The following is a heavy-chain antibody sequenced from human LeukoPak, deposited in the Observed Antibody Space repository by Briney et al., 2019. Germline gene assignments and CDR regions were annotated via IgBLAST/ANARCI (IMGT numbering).Heavy chain of an antibody. D-gene: IGHD3-22*01. V-gene: IGHV3-23*01. CDR2: VCGGSGTT. J-gene: IGHJ4*02. Sequence: GGSLRLSCAVSGFTVNSYTMSWVRQPPGEGLEWGSGVCGGSGTTYFADPVKGPFTISTDTSTTTLYLQMNSLRAEDTAVYYCGKGGDGSSWSYFDYWGRGTLVTVSS. CDR3: GKGGDGSSWSYFDY. CDR1: GFTVNSYT.